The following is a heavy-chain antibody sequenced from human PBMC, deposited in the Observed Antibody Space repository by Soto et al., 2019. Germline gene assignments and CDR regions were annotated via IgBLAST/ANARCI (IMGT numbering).Heavy chain of an antibody. CDR3: ARDSSDSSGYYYFPLGY. J-gene: IGHJ4*02. Sequence: VQLVESGGGLVKPGGSLRLSCAASGFTFSSYSMNWVRQAPGKGLEWVSSISSSSSYIYYADSVKGRFTISRDNAKNSLYLQMNSLRAEDTAVYYCARDSSDSSGYYYFPLGYWGQGTLVTVSS. CDR2: ISSSSSYI. D-gene: IGHD3-22*01. V-gene: IGHV3-21*01. CDR1: GFTFSSYS.